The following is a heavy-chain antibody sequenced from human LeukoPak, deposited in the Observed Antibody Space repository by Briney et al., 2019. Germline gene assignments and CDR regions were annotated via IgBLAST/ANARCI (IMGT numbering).Heavy chain of an antibody. J-gene: IGHJ4*02. D-gene: IGHD3-9*01. CDR2: ISYDGSNK. CDR1: GFTFSSYG. Sequence: GGSLRLSCAASGFTFSSYGMHWVRQAPGKGLEWVAVISYDGSNKYYADSVKGRFTISRDNSKNTLYLQMNSLRAEDTAVYYCAKDERYYDTLTGYYSPYYFDYWGQGTLVTVSS. CDR3: AKDERYYDTLTGYYSPYYFDY. V-gene: IGHV3-30*18.